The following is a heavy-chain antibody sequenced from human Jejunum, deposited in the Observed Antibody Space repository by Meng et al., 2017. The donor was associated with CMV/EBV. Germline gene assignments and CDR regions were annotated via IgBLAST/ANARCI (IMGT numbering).Heavy chain of an antibody. V-gene: IGHV4-30-4*01. CDR1: GGALSTGDYY. CDR2: IYYNENT. J-gene: IGHJ4*02. CDR3: ARVRGLFRYFDY. Sequence: GSGGALSTGDYYWSWIRQPPGKGLEWIGYIYYNENTYYNPSLKSRVSISVDTSKNQFSLKLTSVTAADTAVFYCARVRGLFRYFDYWGQGTLVTVSS.